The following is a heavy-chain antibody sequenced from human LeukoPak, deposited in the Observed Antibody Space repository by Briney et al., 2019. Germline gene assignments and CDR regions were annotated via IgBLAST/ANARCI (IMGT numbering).Heavy chain of an antibody. CDR2: ISGSGGST. Sequence: PGGSLRLSCAASGFAFSSYAMSWVRQAPGKGLEWVSAISGSGGSTYYADSVKGRFTISRDNSKNTLYLQMNSLRAEDTAVYYCAKDLIRWLPMGVFDYWGQGTLVTVSS. D-gene: IGHD3-22*01. CDR1: GFAFSSYA. V-gene: IGHV3-23*01. J-gene: IGHJ4*02. CDR3: AKDLIRWLPMGVFDY.